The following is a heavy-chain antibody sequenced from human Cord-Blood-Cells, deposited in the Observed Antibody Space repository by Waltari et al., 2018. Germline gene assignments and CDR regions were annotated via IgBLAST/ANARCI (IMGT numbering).Heavy chain of an antibody. CDR2: ISAYNGNT. V-gene: IGHV1-18*01. J-gene: IGHJ4*02. CDR3: ARDRDYYGSGSFDY. Sequence: QVQLVQSGAEVKKPGASVKVSCKASGYTFTSYGISWVRQAPGQGLEGMGWISAYNGNTNSAQRPEGRVTMTTDTSTSTSYMERRSLRSDDTAVYYCARDRDYYGSGSFDYWGQGTLVTVSS. CDR1: GYTFTSYG. D-gene: IGHD3-10*01.